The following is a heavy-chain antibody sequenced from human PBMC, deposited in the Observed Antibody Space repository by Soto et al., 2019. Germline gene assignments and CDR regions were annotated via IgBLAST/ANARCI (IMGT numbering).Heavy chain of an antibody. V-gene: IGHV4-4*02. Sequence: PSETLYLTCAVSGGSISSSNWWSLVRQPPGKGLEWIGEIYHSGSTNYNPSLKCRVTISVDKSKNQFSLKLSSVIAADTAVYYCASLTMVRGVIIPGYWGQGTLVT. D-gene: IGHD3-10*01. CDR2: IYHSGST. J-gene: IGHJ4*02. CDR3: ASLTMVRGVIIPGY. CDR1: GGSISSSNW.